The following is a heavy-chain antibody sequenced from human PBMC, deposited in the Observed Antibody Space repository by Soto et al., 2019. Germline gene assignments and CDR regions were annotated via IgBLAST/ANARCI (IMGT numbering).Heavy chain of an antibody. J-gene: IGHJ6*02. V-gene: IGHV3-64*02. CDR2: ISSNGGST. CDR1: GFTFSNYA. Sequence: GGSLRLSCAASGFTFSNYAMHWVRQAPGKAPEYVSAISSNGGSTYYADSVKSRFTISRDNSKNALYLQMGSLRVEDMAVYYCAVVLAAHGHYGMDVCGHRTTLTASS. D-gene: IGHD2-2*01. CDR3: AVVLAAHGHYGMDV.